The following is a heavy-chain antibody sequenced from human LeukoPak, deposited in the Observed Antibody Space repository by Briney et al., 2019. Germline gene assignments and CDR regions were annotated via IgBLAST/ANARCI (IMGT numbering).Heavy chain of an antibody. CDR2: INPNSGGT. D-gene: IGHD2-2*02. CDR3: ARGDGGVVVPAAIHEPYFDY. J-gene: IGHJ4*02. Sequence: ASVKVSCKASGYSFTAYYMHLVRQAPGQGLEWMGWINPNSGGTNYAQKFQGRVTMTRDTSISTAYMELSRLRSDDTAVYYCARGDGGVVVPAAIHEPYFDYWGQGTLVTVSS. V-gene: IGHV1-2*02. CDR1: GYSFTAYY.